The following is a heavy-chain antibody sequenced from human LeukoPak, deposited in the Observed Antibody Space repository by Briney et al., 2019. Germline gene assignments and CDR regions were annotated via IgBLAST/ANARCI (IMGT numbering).Heavy chain of an antibody. V-gene: IGHV3-21*01. CDR1: GFTLSSYS. CDR2: ISSSSSYI. D-gene: IGHD4-17*01. J-gene: IGHJ4*02. Sequence: GGSLRLSCAASGFTLSSYSMNWVRQAPGKGLEWVSSISSSSSYIYYADSVKGRFTISRDNAKNSLYLQMNSLRAEDTAVYYCARGKSNYGDYVDYWGQGTLVTVSS. CDR3: ARGKSNYGDYVDY.